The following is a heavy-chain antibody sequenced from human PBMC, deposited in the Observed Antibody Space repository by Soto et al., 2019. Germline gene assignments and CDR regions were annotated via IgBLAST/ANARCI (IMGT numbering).Heavy chain of an antibody. CDR1: GGTFSSYA. V-gene: IGHV1-69*13. D-gene: IGHD3-22*01. CDR2: IIPIFGTA. Sequence: ASVKVSCKASGGTFSSYAISWVRQAPGQGLEWMGGIIPIFGTANYAQKFQGRVTITADESTSTAYMELSSLRSEDTAVYYCARDRHMISPGDTTNWFDPWGQGTLVTVSS. CDR3: ARDRHMISPGDTTNWFDP. J-gene: IGHJ5*02.